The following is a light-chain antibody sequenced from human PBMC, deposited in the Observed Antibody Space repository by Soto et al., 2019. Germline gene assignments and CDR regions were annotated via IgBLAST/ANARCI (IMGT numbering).Light chain of an antibody. Sequence: ELVLTQSPGTLSLSSGERSTLSCTAIESVSRSYLAWYQQKAGQAPRLLIYGASTRSTGIPARFSGSGSGTEFTLTISSLQSEDFAVYYCQHYNNWLGTFGGGTKVDIK. CDR1: ESVSRSY. V-gene: IGKV3-15*01. CDR3: QHYNNWLGT. J-gene: IGKJ4*01. CDR2: GAS.